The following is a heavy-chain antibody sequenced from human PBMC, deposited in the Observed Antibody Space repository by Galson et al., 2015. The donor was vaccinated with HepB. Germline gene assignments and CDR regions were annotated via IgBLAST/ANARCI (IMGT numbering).Heavy chain of an antibody. CDR1: GGSFSGYY. Sequence: ETLSLTCAVYGGSFSGYYWSWIRQPPGKGLEWIGEINHSGSTNYNPSLKSRVTISVDTSKNQFSLKLSSVTAADTAVYYCATEAYCSGGSCYLDYWGQGTLVTVSS. J-gene: IGHJ4*02. V-gene: IGHV4-34*01. D-gene: IGHD2-15*01. CDR3: ATEAYCSGGSCYLDY. CDR2: INHSGST.